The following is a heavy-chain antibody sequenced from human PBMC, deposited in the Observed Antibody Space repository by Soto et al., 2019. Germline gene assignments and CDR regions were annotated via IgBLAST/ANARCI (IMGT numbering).Heavy chain of an antibody. V-gene: IGHV3-33*01. CDR1: GFTISSYG. J-gene: IGHJ5*02. D-gene: IGHD6-13*01. CDR2: IWYDGDNK. Sequence: GGSLRLSCAACGFTISSYGLHWVRQAPGKGLEWVAVIWYDGDNKYYTDSVRGRFTISRDNSKNTLYLQMNSLRAEDTAFYYCARARASSWSYFDPWGQGTLVTVSS. CDR3: ARARASSWSYFDP.